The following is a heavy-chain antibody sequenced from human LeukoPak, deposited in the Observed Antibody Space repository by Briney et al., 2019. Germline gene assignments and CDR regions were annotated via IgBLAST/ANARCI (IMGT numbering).Heavy chain of an antibody. J-gene: IGHJ6*03. CDR1: GFTFSNYW. Sequence: GGSLRLSCAASGFTFSNYWMHWVRQVPGKGLVWVSRINDDGSATFYADSVKGRFTISRDNAKNTLFLQINSLRAEDTAVYYCAKDNKKTPMDVWGKGTTVTVSS. CDR2: INDDGSAT. CDR3: AKDNKKTPMDV. D-gene: IGHD2/OR15-2a*01. V-gene: IGHV3-74*01.